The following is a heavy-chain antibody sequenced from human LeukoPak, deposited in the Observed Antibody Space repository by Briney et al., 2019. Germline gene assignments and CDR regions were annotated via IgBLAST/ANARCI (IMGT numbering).Heavy chain of an antibody. J-gene: IGHJ6*03. CDR3: ARDSFDYYGSGSYFHYYYYMDV. Sequence: ASVKVSCKASGYTFTSYGISWVRQAPGQGLEWMGWISAYNGNTNYAQKLQGRVTMTTDTSTSTAYIELRSLRSDDTAVYYCARDSFDYYGSGSYFHYYYYMDVWGKGTTVTASS. V-gene: IGHV1-18*01. CDR1: GYTFTSYG. CDR2: ISAYNGNT. D-gene: IGHD3-10*01.